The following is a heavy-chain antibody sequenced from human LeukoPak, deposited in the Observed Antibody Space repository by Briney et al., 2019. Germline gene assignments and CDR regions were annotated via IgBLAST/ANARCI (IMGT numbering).Heavy chain of an antibody. J-gene: IGHJ4*02. D-gene: IGHD1-26*01. CDR2: INPNSGGT. Sequence: ASVKVSCKASGYTFTGYYMHWVRQAPGQGLEWMGWINPNSGGTNYAQKFQGRVTMTGDTSISTAYMELSRLRSDDTAVYYCARGVGATPIFDYWGPGTLVTVSS. V-gene: IGHV1-2*02. CDR1: GYTFTGYY. CDR3: ARGVGATPIFDY.